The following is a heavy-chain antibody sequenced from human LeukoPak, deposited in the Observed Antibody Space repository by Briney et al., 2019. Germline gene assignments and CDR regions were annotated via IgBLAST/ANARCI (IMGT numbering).Heavy chain of an antibody. V-gene: IGHV4-59*01. CDR2: IYYSGST. J-gene: IGHJ6*04. D-gene: IGHD3-10*01. CDR3: ARHVRGVTEYSGMDV. Sequence: SETLSLTCTVSGGSISSYYWSWIRQPPGKGLEWIGYIYYSGSTNYNPSLKSRVTISVDTSKNQFSLKLSSVTAADTAVYYCARHVRGVTEYSGMDVWGKGTTVTVSS. CDR1: GGSISSYY.